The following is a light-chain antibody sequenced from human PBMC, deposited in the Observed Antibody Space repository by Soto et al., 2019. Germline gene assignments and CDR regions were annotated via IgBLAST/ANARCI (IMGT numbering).Light chain of an antibody. CDR1: QSVSSIY. CDR2: GAS. Sequence: EIVLTQSPGTLSLSPGERATLSCRASQSVSSIYLAWYQQKPGQAPRLLIYGASSRATGIADRFSGSGSGTDFTLTISRLEPEDFAVYYCQQYGTSPTWTFGQGTKVEIK. J-gene: IGKJ1*01. CDR3: QQYGTSPTWT. V-gene: IGKV3-20*01.